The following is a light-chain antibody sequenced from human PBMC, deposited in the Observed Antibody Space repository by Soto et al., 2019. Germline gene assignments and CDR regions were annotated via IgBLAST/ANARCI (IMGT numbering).Light chain of an antibody. CDR3: QQGDSTPYT. CDR2: TTS. CDR1: QSINTY. V-gene: IGKV1-39*01. J-gene: IGKJ2*01. Sequence: DIQMTQSPSSLSASVGDRVTITCRTSQSINTYLNWYLQKPGKAPNLLIYTTSHLHSGVPSRFSGSGSGTDFTLTISSLQPEDFATYFCQQGDSTPYTFGQGTTLEIK.